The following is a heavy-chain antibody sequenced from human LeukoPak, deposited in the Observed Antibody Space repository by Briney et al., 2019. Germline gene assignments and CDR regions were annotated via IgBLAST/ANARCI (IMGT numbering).Heavy chain of an antibody. CDR1: GGSLSSYY. Sequence: SETLSLTCTVSGGSLSSYYWSWIRQPAGKGLEWIGRIYTSGSTNYNPSLKSRVTMSVDTSKNQFSLKLSSVTAADTAVYYCARSWAAAGKEAFDYWGQGTLVTVSS. CDR3: ARSWAAAGKEAFDY. CDR2: IYTSGST. V-gene: IGHV4-4*07. J-gene: IGHJ4*02. D-gene: IGHD6-13*01.